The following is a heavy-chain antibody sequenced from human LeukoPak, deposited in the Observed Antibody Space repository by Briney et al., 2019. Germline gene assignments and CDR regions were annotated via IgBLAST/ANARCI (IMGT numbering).Heavy chain of an antibody. D-gene: IGHD3-10*01. CDR2: ISYDGSNK. CDR3: ARGGSGSLPYYYYGMDV. Sequence: GGSLRLSCAASGFTFSSYAMHWVRQAPGKGLEWVAVISYDGSNKYYADSVKGRFTISRDNAKNSLYLQMNSLRAEDTAVYYCARGGSGSLPYYYYGMDVWGQGTTVTVSS. CDR1: GFTFSSYA. V-gene: IGHV3-30-3*01. J-gene: IGHJ6*02.